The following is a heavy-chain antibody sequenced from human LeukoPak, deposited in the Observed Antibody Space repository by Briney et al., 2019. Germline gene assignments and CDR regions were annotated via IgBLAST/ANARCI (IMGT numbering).Heavy chain of an antibody. CDR2: VSSSGNSA. Sequence: QSGGSLRLSWATSGFTFSNYAMGWVRQAPGKGLEWVSAVSSSGNSAVYTDSVRGRFTISRDNSKNTILLQMNSLRAEDTAVYHCAKDQRSGEYGYGWGPFDMWGQGTMVTVSS. J-gene: IGHJ3*02. CDR1: GFTFSNYA. CDR3: AKDQRSGEYGYGWGPFDM. D-gene: IGHD3-16*01. V-gene: IGHV3-23*01.